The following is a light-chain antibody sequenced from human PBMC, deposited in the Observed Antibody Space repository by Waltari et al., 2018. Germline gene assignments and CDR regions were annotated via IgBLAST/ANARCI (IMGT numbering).Light chain of an antibody. J-gene: IGLJ1*01. Sequence: SYVLTQPPSVSVAPGEKARITCGGDNIGSYSVHWYQQKPGQAPVLVIRYDSDRPSGIPERFSGSNSANTATLTISRVEAGDEANYYCQVWHAAIDPGVFGTGTEVTV. CDR1: NIGSYS. V-gene: IGLV3-21*04. CDR3: QVWHAAIDPGV. CDR2: YDS.